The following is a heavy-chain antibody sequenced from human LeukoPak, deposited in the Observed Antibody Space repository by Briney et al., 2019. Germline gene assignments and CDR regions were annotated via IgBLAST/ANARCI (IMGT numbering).Heavy chain of an antibody. CDR1: GGSISGYY. D-gene: IGHD4-11*01. Sequence: PSETLSLTCTVSGGSISGYYWSWIRQSPGKGLEWIGYIYYSGSTNYNPSLKSRVTISVDTSKNQFSLKLSSVTAADTAAYYCARGRREYSTPFDYWGQGTLVTVSS. V-gene: IGHV4-59*01. CDR2: IYYSGST. CDR3: ARGRREYSTPFDY. J-gene: IGHJ4*02.